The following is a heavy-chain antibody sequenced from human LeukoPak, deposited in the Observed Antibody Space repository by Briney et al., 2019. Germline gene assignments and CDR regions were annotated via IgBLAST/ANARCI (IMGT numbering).Heavy chain of an antibody. CDR3: ARDTREFGVRGVIL. D-gene: IGHD3-10*01. V-gene: IGHV4-59*01. J-gene: IGHJ4*02. Sequence: SETLSLTCTVSGGSISSYYWSWIRQPPGKGLEWIGYIYYSGSTNYNPSLKSRVTISVDTSKNQFSLKLSSVTAADTAVYYCARDTREFGVRGVILWGQGTLVTVSS. CDR2: IYYSGST. CDR1: GGSISSYY.